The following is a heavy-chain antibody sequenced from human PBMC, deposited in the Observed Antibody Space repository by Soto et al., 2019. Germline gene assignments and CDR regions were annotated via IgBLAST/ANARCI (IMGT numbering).Heavy chain of an antibody. CDR1: GGTFSSYA. J-gene: IGHJ6*02. D-gene: IGHD1-26*01. CDR3: ARAPIVGATTYDYYYGMDV. V-gene: IGHV1-69*13. CDR2: IIPIFGTA. Sequence: SVKVSCKASGGTFSSYAISWVRQAPGQGLEWMGGIIPIFGTANYAQKFQGRVTITADESTSTAYMELSSLRSEDTAVYYCARAPIVGATTYDYYYGMDVWGQGTTVTVSS.